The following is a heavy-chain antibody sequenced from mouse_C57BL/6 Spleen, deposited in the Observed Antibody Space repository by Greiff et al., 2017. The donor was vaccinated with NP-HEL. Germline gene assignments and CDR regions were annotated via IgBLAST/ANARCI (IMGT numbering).Heavy chain of an antibody. CDR3: ARSLLGSYYFDY. CDR2: INPSTGGT. J-gene: IGHJ2*01. Sequence: EVQLQQSGPELVKPGASVKISCKASGYSFTGYYMNWVKQSPEKSLEWIGEINPSTGGTTYNQKFKAKATLTVDNSSSTAYMQLKSLTSEDSAVYYCARSLLGSYYFDYWGQGTTLTVSS. V-gene: IGHV1-42*01. D-gene: IGHD2-10*02. CDR1: GYSFTGYY.